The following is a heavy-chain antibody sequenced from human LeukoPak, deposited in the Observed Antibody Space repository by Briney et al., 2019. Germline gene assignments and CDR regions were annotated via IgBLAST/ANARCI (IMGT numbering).Heavy chain of an antibody. D-gene: IGHD3-9*01. CDR2: IWSDGSFK. Sequence: GGSLRLSCAASGFTFRSYDMYWVRQAPGKGLEWVAIIWSDGSFKYYAESAKGRFTISRDNSKNTVYLQMDILRAEDTAVYYCARGRYATVPFDVWGQGTMVTVSS. CDR1: GFTFRSYD. J-gene: IGHJ3*01. V-gene: IGHV3-33*01. CDR3: ARGRYATVPFDV.